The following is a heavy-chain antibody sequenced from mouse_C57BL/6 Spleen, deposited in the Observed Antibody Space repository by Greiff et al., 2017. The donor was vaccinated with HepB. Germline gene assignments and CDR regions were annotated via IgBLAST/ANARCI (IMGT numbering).Heavy chain of an antibody. V-gene: IGHV3-6*01. CDR2: ISYDGSN. CDR1: GYSITSGYY. Sequence: EVKLQESGPGLVKPSQSLSLTCSVSGYSITSGYYWNWIRQFPGNKLERMGYISYDGSNNYNPSLKNRISITRDTSKNQFFLKLKSVTTEDTATYYCARGAQATDYWGQGTTLTVSS. D-gene: IGHD3-2*02. CDR3: ARGAQATDY. J-gene: IGHJ2*01.